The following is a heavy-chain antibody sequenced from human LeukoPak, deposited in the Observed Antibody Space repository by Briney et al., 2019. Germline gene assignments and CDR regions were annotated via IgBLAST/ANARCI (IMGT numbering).Heavy chain of an antibody. CDR1: GFTFSNYG. J-gene: IGHJ5*02. D-gene: IGHD6-13*01. V-gene: IGHV3-33*06. Sequence: GGSLRLSCAASGFTFSNYGMHWVRQAPGKGLEWVAVLWYDGSNKYYADSVKGRFTISRDNSKNTLYLQMNSLGAEDTAVYYCAKASHAAYSGRWSPSNWFDPWGQGTLVTVSS. CDR2: LWYDGSNK. CDR3: AKASHAAYSGRWSPSNWFDP.